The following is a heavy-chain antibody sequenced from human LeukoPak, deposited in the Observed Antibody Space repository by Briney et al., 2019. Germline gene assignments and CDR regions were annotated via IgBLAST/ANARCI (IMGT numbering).Heavy chain of an antibody. CDR3: ARDRGGYANWLDP. Sequence: ASVKVSCKASGYTFTSYAMHWVRQAPGQRLEWMGWINAGNGNTKYSQKFQGRVTITRDTSASTAYMELSSLRSEDTGVYYCARDRGGYANWLDPWGQGTLVTVSS. D-gene: IGHD5-12*01. J-gene: IGHJ5*02. CDR1: GYTFTSYA. CDR2: INAGNGNT. V-gene: IGHV1-3*01.